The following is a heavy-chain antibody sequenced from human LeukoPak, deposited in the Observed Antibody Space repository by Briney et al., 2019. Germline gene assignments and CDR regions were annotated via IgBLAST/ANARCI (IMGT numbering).Heavy chain of an antibody. V-gene: IGHV4-59*02. J-gene: IGHJ6*02. D-gene: IGHD5-12*01. CDR2: IYYSGST. CDR1: GGSVSGYY. CDR3: ARETVATIGHNYGMDV. Sequence: ASETLSLTCTVTGGSVSGYYWSWIRQPPGKGLDCIGYIYYSGSTNYSPSLKSRATISLDPSKNQLSLKLSSLTAADTAVYYCARETVATIGHNYGMDVWGQGTTVTVSS.